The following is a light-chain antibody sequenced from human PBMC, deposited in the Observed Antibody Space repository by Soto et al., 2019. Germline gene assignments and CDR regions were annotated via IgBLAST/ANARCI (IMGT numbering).Light chain of an antibody. CDR1: QSVSSSY. CDR3: QQYGSSPLYT. V-gene: IGKV3-20*01. Sequence: EIVLTQSPVTLSLSPGERATLSCRASQSVSSSYLAWYQQKPGQAPRLLIYGASSRATGIPDRFSGSGSGTDFTITISSIEPEDFAVYYCQQYGSSPLYTFGEGTKLEIK. CDR2: GAS. J-gene: IGKJ2*01.